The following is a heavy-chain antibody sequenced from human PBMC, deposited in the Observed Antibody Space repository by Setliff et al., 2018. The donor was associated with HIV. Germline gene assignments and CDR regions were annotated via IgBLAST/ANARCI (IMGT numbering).Heavy chain of an antibody. Sequence: SETLSLTCTVSGGSISSSSYYWGWIRQPPGKGLEWIGSIYYSGSTYYNPSLKSRVTISVDTSKNQFSLKLSSVTAADTAVYYCARGSEYSGSYYPDYFDYWGPGTLVTAPQ. J-gene: IGHJ4*02. CDR1: GGSISSSSYY. V-gene: IGHV4-39*07. D-gene: IGHD1-26*01. CDR3: ARGSEYSGSYYPDYFDY. CDR2: IYYSGST.